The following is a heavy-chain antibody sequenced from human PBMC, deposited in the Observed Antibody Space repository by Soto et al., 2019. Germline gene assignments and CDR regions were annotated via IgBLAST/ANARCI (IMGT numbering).Heavy chain of an antibody. CDR1: GFTLSTYW. V-gene: IGHV3-74*01. D-gene: IGHD1-1*01. J-gene: IGHJ3*01. CDR3: ASWHEREHAYDV. CDR2: ISSGGTYT. Sequence: LRLSCAASGFTLSTYWMPGVRQVRGTGLVWVSRISSGGTYTNNAYSVKGRFRITRDSARNTLFLQMKYLRPADTAVYYCASWHEREHAYDVWGQGTTVTVSS.